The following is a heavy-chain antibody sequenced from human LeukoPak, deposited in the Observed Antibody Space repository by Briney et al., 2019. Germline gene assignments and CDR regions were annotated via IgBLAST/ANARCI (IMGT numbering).Heavy chain of an antibody. CDR1: GFTFINYG. V-gene: IGHV1-18*01. CDR2: IRAYNGNT. CDR3: ARGVRDGMVV. Sequence: ASVKVSCKASGFTFINYGLTWLRQAPGQGLEWMGWIRAYNGNTNYAQKLQGRVTMTTDTSTTTAYMELTSLRSDDTAVYYCARGVRDGMVVWGQGTTVTVSS. J-gene: IGHJ6*02. D-gene: IGHD3-10*01.